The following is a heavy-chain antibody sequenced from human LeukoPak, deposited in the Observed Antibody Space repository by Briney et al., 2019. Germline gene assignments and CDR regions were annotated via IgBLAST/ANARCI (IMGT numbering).Heavy chain of an antibody. V-gene: IGHV1-8*01. Sequence: GASVKVSCKASGYTFTSYDTYWVRQATGQGLEWMGRMNPNSGNTGYAQKFQGRVATARDTSINTAYMELSGLRSEDTAVYYCTRNFLGLNYWGQGTLVTVSS. CDR1: GYTFTSYD. J-gene: IGHJ4*02. D-gene: IGHD1-26*01. CDR2: MNPNSGNT. CDR3: TRNFLGLNY.